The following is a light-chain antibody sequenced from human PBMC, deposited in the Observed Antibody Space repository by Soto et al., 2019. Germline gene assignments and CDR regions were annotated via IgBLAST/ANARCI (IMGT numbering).Light chain of an antibody. V-gene: IGLV2-8*01. J-gene: IGLJ3*02. CDR1: SRDVGGYNY. Sequence: QSALTQPPSASGSPGQSVTISCTGTSRDVGGYNYVSWYQQHPGKAPKLLIYEVTKRPSGVPDRFSGSKSGNTASLTVSGLQAEDEADYYCCSYAGNNNWVFGGGTKLTVL. CDR2: EVT. CDR3: CSYAGNNNWV.